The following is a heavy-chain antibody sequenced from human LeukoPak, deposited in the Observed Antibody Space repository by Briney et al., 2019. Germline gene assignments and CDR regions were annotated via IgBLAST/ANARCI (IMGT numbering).Heavy chain of an antibody. D-gene: IGHD6-19*01. CDR1: GYTFTGYY. V-gene: IGHV1-2*02. J-gene: IGHJ4*02. CDR3: ARGVTDIAVAGY. Sequence: GASVKVSCKASGYTFTGYYLHWVRQAPGQGLEWMGWINPNSGGTNYAQKFQGRVTMTRDTSISTAYMELSGLRSDDTAVYYCARGVTDIAVAGYWGQGTLVTVSS. CDR2: INPNSGGT.